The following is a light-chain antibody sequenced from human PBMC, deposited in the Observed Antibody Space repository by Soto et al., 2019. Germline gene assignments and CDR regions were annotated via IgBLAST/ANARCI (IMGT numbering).Light chain of an antibody. CDR1: SSDVGGYNY. Sequence: QSALTQPPSASGSPGQSVTISCTGTSSDVGGYNYVSWYQQHPGKAPKFMIYEVSKRPSGVPDRFSGSKPGNTASLTVSGLQAEDEADYYCSSYAGSNNYVFGTGTKVTV. V-gene: IGLV2-8*01. CDR2: EVS. J-gene: IGLJ1*01. CDR3: SSYAGSNNYV.